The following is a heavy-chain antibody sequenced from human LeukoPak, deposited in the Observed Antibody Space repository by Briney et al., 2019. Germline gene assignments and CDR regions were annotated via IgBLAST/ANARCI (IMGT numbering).Heavy chain of an antibody. Sequence: GGSLRLSCAASGFTFSSYWMHWVHQAPGKGLVWVSRINSDGSTTTYADSVKGRFTISRDNAKSTLYLQMNSLRAEDTAVYYCARGYSGSYRVDYWGQGTLVTVSS. V-gene: IGHV3-74*01. CDR1: GFTFSSYW. CDR3: ARGYSGSYRVDY. CDR2: INSDGSTT. D-gene: IGHD1-26*01. J-gene: IGHJ4*02.